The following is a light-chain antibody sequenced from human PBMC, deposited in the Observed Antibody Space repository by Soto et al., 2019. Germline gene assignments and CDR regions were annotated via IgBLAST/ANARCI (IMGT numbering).Light chain of an antibody. V-gene: IGKV3-20*01. J-gene: IGKJ1*01. CDR2: GAS. Sequence: EVVLTQSPGTLSLSPGERATLSCRASQSVNNNYLAWYQQKPGQAPTLLIYGASSRATGNPDRFSGSGSWTHLSRTISRLEPEDLGLYYCQQYGSSWWTFGQRTKVEIK. CDR1: QSVNNNY. CDR3: QQYGSSWWT.